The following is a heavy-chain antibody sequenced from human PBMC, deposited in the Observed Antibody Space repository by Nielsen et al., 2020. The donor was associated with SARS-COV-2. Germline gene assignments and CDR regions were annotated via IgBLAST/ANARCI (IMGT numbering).Heavy chain of an antibody. J-gene: IGHJ3*02. CDR1: GFTFNIYA. CDR2: VSASGGST. D-gene: IGHD3-10*01. CDR3: AKDDVVRGDAYDI. V-gene: IGHV3-23*01. Sequence: LKISCAASGFTFNIYAMAWVRRAPGRGLQWVTGVSASGGSTYYTDSVKGRFSISRDNSRNTLYLQMNSLRVEDTAIYFCAKDDVVRGDAYDIWGQGTVVTVSS.